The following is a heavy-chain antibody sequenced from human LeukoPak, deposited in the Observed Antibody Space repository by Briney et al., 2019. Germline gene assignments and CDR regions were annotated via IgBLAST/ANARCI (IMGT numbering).Heavy chain of an antibody. V-gene: IGHV3-66*02. CDR3: ARDQLWGPGDWNERSYAFDI. D-gene: IGHD1-1*01. CDR2: IYSGGST. Sequence: GGSLRLSCAASGFTVSSNYMSWVRQAPGKGLEWVSVIYSGGSTYYADSVKGRFTISRDNSKNTLYLQMNSLGAEDTAVYYCARDQLWGPGDWNERSYAFDIWGQGTMVTVSS. CDR1: GFTVSSNY. J-gene: IGHJ3*02.